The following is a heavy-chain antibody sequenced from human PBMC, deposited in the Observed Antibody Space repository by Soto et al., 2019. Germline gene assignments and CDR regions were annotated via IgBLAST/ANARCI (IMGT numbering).Heavy chain of an antibody. CDR2: IIPIFGTA. D-gene: IGHD5-18*01. Sequence: GASLKVSCKASGGTFSSYAISWVRQAPGQGLEWMGGIIPIFGTANYAQKFQGRVTITADESTSTAYMELSSLRSEDTAVYYCARAEADSPPFYYYYGMDVWGQGTTVTVSS. V-gene: IGHV1-69*13. CDR3: ARAEADSPPFYYYYGMDV. J-gene: IGHJ6*02. CDR1: GGTFSSYA.